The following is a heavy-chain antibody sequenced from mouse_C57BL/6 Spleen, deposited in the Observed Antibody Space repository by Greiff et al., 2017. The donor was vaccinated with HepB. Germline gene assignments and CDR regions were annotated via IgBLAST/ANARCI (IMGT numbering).Heavy chain of an antibody. CDR2: ISNGGGST. CDR3: ARLDYDGAWFAY. V-gene: IGHV5-12*01. D-gene: IGHD2-4*01. J-gene: IGHJ3*01. CDR1: GFTFSDYY. Sequence: EVKLVESGGGLVQPGGSLKLSCAASGFTFSDYYMYWVRQTPEKRLEWVAYISNGGGSTYYPDTVKGRFTISRDNAKNTLYLQMSRLKSEDTAMYYCARLDYDGAWFAYWGQGTLVTVSA.